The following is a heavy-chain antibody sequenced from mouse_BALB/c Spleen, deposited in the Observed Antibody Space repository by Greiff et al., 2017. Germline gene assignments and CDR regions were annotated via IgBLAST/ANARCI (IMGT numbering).Heavy chain of an antibody. CDR3: ARDWGITTRAWFAY. V-gene: IGHV5-4*02. Sequence: EVKLVESGGGLVKPGGSLKLSCAASGFTFSDYYMYWVRQTPEKRLEWVATISDGGSYTYYPDSVKGRFTISRDNAKNNLYLQMSSLKSEDTAMYYCARDWGITTRAWFAYWGQGTLVTVSA. J-gene: IGHJ3*01. CDR2: ISDGGSYT. CDR1: GFTFSDYY. D-gene: IGHD2-4*01.